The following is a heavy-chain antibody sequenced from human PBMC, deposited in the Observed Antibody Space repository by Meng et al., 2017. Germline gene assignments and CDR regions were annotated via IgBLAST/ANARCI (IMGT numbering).Heavy chain of an antibody. V-gene: IGHV5-51*01. CDR2: IYVGDSDT. J-gene: IGHJ4*02. CDR3: ARGSRVYYGSGSYPEEFDY. Sequence: KVSCKGSGSGFPSYWIGWVRQMPGKGLEWMGIIYVGDSDTKYSPSFQGQVTISADKSINTAYLQWSSLQASDTAIYYCARGSRVYYGSGSYPEEFDYWGQGTLVTVSS. CDR1: GSGFPSYW. D-gene: IGHD3-10*01.